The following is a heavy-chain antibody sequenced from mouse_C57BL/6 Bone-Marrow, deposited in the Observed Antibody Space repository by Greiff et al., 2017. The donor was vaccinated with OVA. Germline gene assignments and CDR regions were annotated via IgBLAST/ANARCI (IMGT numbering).Heavy chain of an antibody. J-gene: IGHJ4*01. CDR3: ARGGPMDY. V-gene: IGHV1-64*01. CDR1: GYSFTRYW. Sequence: QVQLQQPGAELVKPWASVKLSCKASGYSFTRYWMPWVKQRPGQGLALIGMIHPTSGSTNYNEKFKSKATLTVDKSSSTVYMQRSSLTSEDSAVDYCARGGPMDYWGQGTSVTVSS. CDR2: IHPTSGST.